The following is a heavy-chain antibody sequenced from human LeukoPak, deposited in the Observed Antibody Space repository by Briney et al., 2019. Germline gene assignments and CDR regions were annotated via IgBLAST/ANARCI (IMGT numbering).Heavy chain of an antibody. V-gene: IGHV4-59*01. Sequence: PSEPLSLTRTHSGDSTSSTYLSWLRPPPAKCLEWNGYIYYSGSTNYNPTLKSRVTISLETSKNRFSLILSAVAVAYTAVYYCARAPSSSSAFDYWGQGTLVTVSS. CDR3: ARAPSSSSAFDY. CDR2: IYYSGST. J-gene: IGHJ4*02. D-gene: IGHD6-6*01. CDR1: GDSTSSTY.